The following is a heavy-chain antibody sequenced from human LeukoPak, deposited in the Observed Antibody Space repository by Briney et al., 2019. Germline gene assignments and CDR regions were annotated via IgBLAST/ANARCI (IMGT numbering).Heavy chain of an antibody. CDR1: GLTVSYNY. V-gene: IGHV3-53*01. Sequence: GGSLRLSCAASGLTVSYNYMSWVRQAPGKGLEWVSLIYSGGSTRHADSVKGRFTISRDNSKNTLYLQMNSLRAEDTAVYYCTRGVRGSGSYWGQGTLVTVSS. CDR3: TRGVRGSGSY. J-gene: IGHJ4*02. CDR2: IYSGGST. D-gene: IGHD3-10*01.